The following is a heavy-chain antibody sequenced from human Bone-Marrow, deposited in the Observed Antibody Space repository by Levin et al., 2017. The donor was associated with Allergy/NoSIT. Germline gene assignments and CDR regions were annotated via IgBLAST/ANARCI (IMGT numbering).Heavy chain of an antibody. V-gene: IGHV4-38-2*01. CDR1: GYSISSGYN. D-gene: IGHD3-16*01. Sequence: SQTLSLTCVVSGYSISSGYNWGWIRQSPGKGLEWIGSIYHSGSTYYNPSLKSRVTISVDTSKNQFSLKLSSVTAADTAVYYCARAGMITFRGSQFDYWGQGTRVTVSS. J-gene: IGHJ4*02. CDR3: ARAGMITFRGSQFDY. CDR2: IYHSGST.